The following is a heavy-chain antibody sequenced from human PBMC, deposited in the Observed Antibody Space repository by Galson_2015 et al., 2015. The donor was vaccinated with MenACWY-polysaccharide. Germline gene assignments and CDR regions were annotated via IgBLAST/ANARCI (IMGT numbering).Heavy chain of an antibody. CDR1: GFTFTSYR. V-gene: IGHV3-7*01. CDR2: IKQDESEK. CDR3: ARDDGRWELPLDY. Sequence: SLRLSCAASGFTFTSYRMSWVRQAPGKGLEWVAHIKQDESEKYYVDSVKGRFTISRDNAQNSLFLQMNSLRAEDTAMYYCARDDGRWELPLDYWGQGTLVTVSS. J-gene: IGHJ4*02. D-gene: IGHD1-26*01.